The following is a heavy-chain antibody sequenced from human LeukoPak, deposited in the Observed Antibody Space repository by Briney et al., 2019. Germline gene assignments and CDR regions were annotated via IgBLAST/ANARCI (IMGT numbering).Heavy chain of an antibody. Sequence: APVKVSCKASGYTFTSYYMHWVRQAPGQGLEWMGLINPTGGSTGYAQKFRGRVTMTRDRSTSTDYMELSSLRSEDTAIYYCARDNSVGDNAWWFDPWGQGTLVTVSS. CDR3: ARDNSVGDNAWWFDP. J-gene: IGHJ5*02. CDR1: GYTFTSYY. V-gene: IGHV1-46*01. CDR2: INPTGGST. D-gene: IGHD1-26*01.